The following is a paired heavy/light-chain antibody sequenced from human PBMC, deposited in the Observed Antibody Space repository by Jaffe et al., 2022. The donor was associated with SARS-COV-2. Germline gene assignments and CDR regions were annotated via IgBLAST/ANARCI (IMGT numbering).Heavy chain of an antibody. D-gene: IGHD1-26*01. CDR1: GGSVSSQTYY. CDR2: ISNSGST. J-gene: IGHJ2*01. Sequence: QVQLQESGPGLVKSSETLSLTCTVSGGSVSSQTYYWSWIRQPPGKGLEWIGYISNSGSTNYNPSLKSRVTISIDTSKTQFSLKLTSVTAADTAMFYCARILSGRLVWYFDLWGRGTLVTVSS. V-gene: IGHV4-61*01. CDR3: ARILSGRLVWYFDL.
Light chain of an antibody. CDR2: STN. Sequence: QTVVTQEPSFSVSPGGTVTLTCGLSSGSVSTDYYPSWYQQTPGQAPRTLIHSTNTRSSGVPDRFSGSILGNKAALTITGAQAEDESDYYCVLYMGSGVSVFGGGTKVTVL. CDR3: VLYMGSGVSV. J-gene: IGLJ2*01. V-gene: IGLV8-61*01. CDR1: SGSVSTDYY.